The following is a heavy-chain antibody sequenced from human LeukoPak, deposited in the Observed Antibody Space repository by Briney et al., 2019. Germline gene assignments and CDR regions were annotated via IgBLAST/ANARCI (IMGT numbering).Heavy chain of an antibody. CDR1: GFTFDDYA. Sequence: GRSLRLSCAASGFTFDDYAMHWVRQAPGKGLEWVSGISWNSGSIGYADSVKGRFTISRDNAKNTLYLQMNSLRAEDTAVYYCAKEILTGYYLDYWGQGALVTVSP. V-gene: IGHV3-9*01. CDR2: ISWNSGSI. J-gene: IGHJ4*02. D-gene: IGHD3-9*01. CDR3: AKEILTGYYLDY.